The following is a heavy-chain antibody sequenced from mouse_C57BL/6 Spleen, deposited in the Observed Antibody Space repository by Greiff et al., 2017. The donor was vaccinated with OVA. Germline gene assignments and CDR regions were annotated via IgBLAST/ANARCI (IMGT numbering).Heavy chain of an antibody. V-gene: IGHV14-4*01. CDR3: TTHGSNFY. J-gene: IGHJ2*01. D-gene: IGHD1-1*01. CDR1: GFNIKDDY. CDR2: IDPENGDT. Sequence: VQLQQSGAELVRPGASVKLSCTASGFNIKDDYMHWVKQRPEQGLEWIGWIDPENGDTEYASKFQGKATITADTSSNTAYLQLSSLTSEDTAVYYCTTHGSNFYWGQGTTLTVSS.